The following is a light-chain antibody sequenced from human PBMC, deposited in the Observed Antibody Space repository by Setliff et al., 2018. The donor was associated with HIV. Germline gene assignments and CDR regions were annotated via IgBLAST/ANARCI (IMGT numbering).Light chain of an antibody. CDR2: TVT. CDR1: IRDIGGYNS. J-gene: IGLJ3*02. CDR3: SSYAQGDTWV. V-gene: IGLV2-23*02. Sequence: LTQPASVSGSPGQSITIPCTGSIRDIGGYNSVSWYQQHPGEVPKLMIYTVTKRPSGVSDRFSGSKSGNTASLTISGLQAEDEADYYCSSYAQGDTWVFGGGTKVTVL.